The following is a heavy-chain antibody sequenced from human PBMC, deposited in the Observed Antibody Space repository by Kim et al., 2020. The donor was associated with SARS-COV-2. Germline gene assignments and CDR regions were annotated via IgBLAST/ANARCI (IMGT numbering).Heavy chain of an antibody. CDR3: ALTQQWLAPGWFDP. J-gene: IGHJ5*02. V-gene: IGHV4-39*01. CDR2: IYYSGST. D-gene: IGHD6-19*01. Sequence: SETLSLTCTVSGGSISSSSYYWGWIRQPPGKGLEWIGSIYYSGSTYYNPSLKSRVTISVDTSKNQFSLKLSSVTAADTAVYYCALTQQWLAPGWFDPWGQGTLVTVSS. CDR1: GGSISSSSYY.